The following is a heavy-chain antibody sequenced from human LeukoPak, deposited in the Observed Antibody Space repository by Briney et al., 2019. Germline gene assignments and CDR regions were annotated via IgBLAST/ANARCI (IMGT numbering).Heavy chain of an antibody. Sequence: TGGSLRLSCAASGFTLSSSAMSWVRRAPGKGLEWVSSISSSGSNTYYADSVKGRFTISRDNSKNTLYLQMNSPRAEDTAVYYCAKDDKRFGEDAFDIWGQGTMVTVSS. D-gene: IGHD3-10*01. CDR2: ISSSGSNT. CDR1: GFTLSSSA. J-gene: IGHJ3*02. CDR3: AKDDKRFGEDAFDI. V-gene: IGHV3-23*01.